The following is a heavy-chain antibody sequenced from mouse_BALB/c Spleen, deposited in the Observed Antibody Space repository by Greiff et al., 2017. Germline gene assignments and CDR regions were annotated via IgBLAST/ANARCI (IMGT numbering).Heavy chain of an antibody. Sequence: VQLQQSGPELVKPGASVKISCKASGYSFTGYFMNWVMQSHGKSLEWIGRINPYNGDTFYNQKFKGKATLTVDKSSSTAHMELRSLASEDSAVYYCARRGNYEGYFDVWGAGTTVTVSS. J-gene: IGHJ1*01. V-gene: IGHV1-20*02. CDR1: GYSFTGYF. D-gene: IGHD2-1*01. CDR3: ARRGNYEGYFDV. CDR2: INPYNGDT.